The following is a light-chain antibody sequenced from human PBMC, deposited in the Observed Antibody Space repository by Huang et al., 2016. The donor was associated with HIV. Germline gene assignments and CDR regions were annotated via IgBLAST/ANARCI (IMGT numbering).Light chain of an antibody. V-gene: IGKV1-39*01. J-gene: IGKJ4*01. CDR3: QQSYSTPLT. CDR1: QIISSY. CDR2: AAS. Sequence: DIQMTQSPSSLSASVGDRVTITCRASQIISSYLNWYQQKPGKDPKLLIYAASSLQSGVPSRFSGSGSGTDFTLTISSLQPADFGNYYCQQSYSTPLTFGGGTKVEIK.